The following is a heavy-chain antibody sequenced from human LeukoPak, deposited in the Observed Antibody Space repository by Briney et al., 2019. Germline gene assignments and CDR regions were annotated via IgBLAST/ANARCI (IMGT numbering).Heavy chain of an antibody. Sequence: ASVKVSCEASGYTFTSYGISWVRQAPGQGLEWMGWISAYNGNTNYAQKLQGRVTMTTDTSTSTAYMELRSLRSDDTAVYYCARVQNDFWSGYFDYWGQGTLVTVSS. D-gene: IGHD3-3*01. CDR2: ISAYNGNT. CDR1: GYTFTSYG. CDR3: ARVQNDFWSGYFDY. J-gene: IGHJ4*02. V-gene: IGHV1-18*01.